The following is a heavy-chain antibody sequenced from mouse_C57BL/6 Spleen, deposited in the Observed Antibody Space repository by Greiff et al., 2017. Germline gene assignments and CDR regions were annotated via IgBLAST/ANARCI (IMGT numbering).Heavy chain of an antibody. CDR1: GYAFSSSW. D-gene: IGHD3-2*02. J-gene: IGHJ4*01. V-gene: IGHV1-82*01. CDR3: ALDSSGYGDYYAMDY. CDR2: IYPGDGDT. Sequence: QVQLQQSGPELVKPGASVKISCKASGYAFSSSWMNWVKQRPGKGLEWIGRIYPGDGDTNYNGKFKGKATLTADKSSSTAYMQLSSLTSEDSAVYFCALDSSGYGDYYAMDYWGQGASVTVSS.